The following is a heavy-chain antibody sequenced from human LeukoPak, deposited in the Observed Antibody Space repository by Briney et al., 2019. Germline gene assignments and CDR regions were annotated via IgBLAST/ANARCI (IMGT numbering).Heavy chain of an antibody. CDR3: ARLGLSSTSSSPYYYYYYGMDV. CDR1: GGSFSGYY. J-gene: IGHJ6*02. Sequence: PSETLSLTCAVYGGSFSGYYWSWIRQPPGKGLEWIGEINHSGSTNYNPSLKSRVTISVDTSKNQFSLKLSSVTAADTAVYYCARLGLSSTSSSPYYYYYYGMDVWGQGTTVTVSS. D-gene: IGHD2-2*01. CDR2: INHSGST. V-gene: IGHV4-34*01.